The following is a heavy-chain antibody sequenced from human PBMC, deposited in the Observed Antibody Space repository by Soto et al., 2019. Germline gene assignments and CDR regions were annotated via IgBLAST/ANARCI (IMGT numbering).Heavy chain of an antibody. Sequence: QLQLQESGPGLVKPSETLSLTCTVSGGSISSSSYYWGWIRQPPGKGLEWIGRIYYSGSTYYNPSLKSRVTIPVDTSKNQFSLKLSSVTAADTAVYYSARRLDYGDAFDIWGQGTMVTVSS. V-gene: IGHV4-39*01. CDR3: ARRLDYGDAFDI. CDR1: GGSISSSSYY. J-gene: IGHJ3*02. CDR2: IYYSGST. D-gene: IGHD4-17*01.